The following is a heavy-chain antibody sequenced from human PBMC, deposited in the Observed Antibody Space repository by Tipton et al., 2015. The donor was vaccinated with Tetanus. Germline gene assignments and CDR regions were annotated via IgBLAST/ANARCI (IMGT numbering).Heavy chain of an antibody. CDR1: GFTFSNAW. J-gene: IGHJ6*02. CDR2: IKSKTDGGTT. CDR3: TARPSIIGVDV. D-gene: IGHD3-10*01. Sequence: SLRLSCAASGFTFSNAWMSWVRQAPGKGLEWVGRIKSKTDGGTTDYAAPVKGRFTISRDDSKNTLYLQMNSLKTEDTAVYYCTARPSIIGVDVWGQGTTVTVSS. V-gene: IGHV3-15*01.